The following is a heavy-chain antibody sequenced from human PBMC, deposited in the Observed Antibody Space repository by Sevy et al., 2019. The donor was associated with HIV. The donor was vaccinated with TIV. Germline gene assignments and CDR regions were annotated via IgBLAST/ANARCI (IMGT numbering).Heavy chain of an antibody. J-gene: IGHJ3*02. V-gene: IGHV4-38-2*01. CDR3: SGFGRLLIISGDVFEI. CDR2: SYQSGNT. D-gene: IGHD3-9*01. Sequence: SETLSLTCAVSAYSVSSAYSCGWIRHPPGRGLEWIGNSYQSGNTYYNPSLKSRVTISVDMSNNQFSLRLISVTAADTAGYYCSGFGRLLIISGDVFEIWGQGTMVTVSS. CDR1: AYSVSSAYS.